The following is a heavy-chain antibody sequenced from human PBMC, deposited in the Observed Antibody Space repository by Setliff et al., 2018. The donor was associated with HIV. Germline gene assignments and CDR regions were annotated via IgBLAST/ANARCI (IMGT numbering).Heavy chain of an antibody. CDR2: IIPIFGTT. V-gene: IGHV1-69*13. D-gene: IGHD6-13*01. J-gene: IGHJ6*03. Sequence: ASVKVSCKASVGTFSSYAISWVRRAPGQGPEWMGAIIPIFGTTKYAQRFQGRVTITADASTSTAYMELSSLRSGDTAVYYCATNREQLTMTYYYYYMDVWGKGTTVTVSS. CDR1: VGTFSSYA. CDR3: ATNREQLTMTYYYYYMDV.